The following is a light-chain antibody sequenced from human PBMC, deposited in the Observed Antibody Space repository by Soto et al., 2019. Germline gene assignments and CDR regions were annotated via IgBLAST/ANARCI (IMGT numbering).Light chain of an antibody. CDR2: ETS. V-gene: IGKV3-11*01. J-gene: IGKJ2*01. CDR3: QVRTDWPPFKYT. CDR1: QSVDTM. Sequence: EIVLTQSPASLSLSAVERVTLSCRASQSVDTMVAWYQQQVGRTPRLLIYETSNRATGVPGRFSGSGSGTDFTLTISRLEPEDFAVYFCQVRTDWPPFKYTFGQGTKLEV.